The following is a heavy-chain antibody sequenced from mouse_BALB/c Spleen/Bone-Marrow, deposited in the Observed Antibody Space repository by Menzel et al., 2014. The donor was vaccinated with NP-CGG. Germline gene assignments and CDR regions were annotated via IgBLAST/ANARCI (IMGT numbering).Heavy chain of an antibody. CDR3: ARGIYYDSTWFAY. V-gene: IGHV1-67*01. Sequence: VQLQQSGPELVRPGVSVKISCKGSGYTFTDYAMHWVKQSHAKSLEWIGVISTYPGNTNYNQKFKGKATMTVDKSSSTAYMELARLTSEDSAIYYCARGIYYDSTWFAYWSQGTLVTVSA. CDR2: ISTYPGNT. J-gene: IGHJ3*01. CDR1: GYTFTDYA. D-gene: IGHD2-4*01.